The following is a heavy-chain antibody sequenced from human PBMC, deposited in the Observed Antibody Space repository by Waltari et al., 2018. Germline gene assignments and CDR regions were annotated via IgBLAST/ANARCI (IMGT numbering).Heavy chain of an antibody. D-gene: IGHD1-26*01. CDR2: MSGGGGST. CDR1: GFTFGRSA. CDR3: AKTLSDPSVGGLDV. J-gene: IGHJ6*02. Sequence: EVQLVESGGGLVQPGVSLRLSCEASGFTFGRSARTWVRQVPGKGLEWLSAMSGGGGSTYYADSVQGRFIISRDPSKNTLFLQLNSLRVEDTAVYFCAKTLSDPSVGGLDVWGQGTPVTVSS. V-gene: IGHV3-23*04.